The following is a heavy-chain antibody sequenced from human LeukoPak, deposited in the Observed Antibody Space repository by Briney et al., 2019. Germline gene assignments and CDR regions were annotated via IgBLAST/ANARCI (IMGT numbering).Heavy chain of an antibody. V-gene: IGHV1-8*03. CDR2: MNPNSGNT. D-gene: IGHD6-13*01. CDR1: GYTFTSYD. CDR3: ARGGIGSSSWYSKTEILDFDY. J-gene: IGHJ4*02. Sequence: HWASVKVSCKASGYTFTSYDINWVRQATGQGLEWMGWMNPNSGNTGYAQKFQGRVTITRNTSISTAYMELSSLRSEDTAVYYCARGGIGSSSWYSKTEILDFDYWGQGTLVTVSS.